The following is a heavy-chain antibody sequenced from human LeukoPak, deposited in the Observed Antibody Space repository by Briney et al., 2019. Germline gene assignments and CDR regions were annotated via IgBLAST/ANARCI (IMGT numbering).Heavy chain of an antibody. D-gene: IGHD3-22*01. V-gene: IGHV3-23*01. J-gene: IGHJ4*02. Sequence: GASLRLSCAASGFTFSSYAMSWVRQAPGKGLEWVSAISGSGGSTYYADSVKGRFTISRDNSKNTLYLQMNSLRAEDTAVYYCAKDSSGYYSIPVPFDCWGQGTLVTVSS. CDR1: GFTFSSYA. CDR2: ISGSGGST. CDR3: AKDSSGYYSIPVPFDC.